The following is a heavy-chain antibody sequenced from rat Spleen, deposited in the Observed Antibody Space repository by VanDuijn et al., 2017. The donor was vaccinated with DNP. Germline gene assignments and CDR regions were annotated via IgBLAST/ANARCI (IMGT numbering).Heavy chain of an antibody. J-gene: IGHJ4*01. CDR1: GFTFSDYN. Sequence: EVQLVESGGGLVQPGRSMKLSCAASGFTFSDYNMAWVRQAPKKGLEWVASISYEGSNTYYGDSVKGRFTISRDNAKNPLYLQMDSLRSEDTATYYCARVQLGYYAMDAWGQGTSVTVSS. CDR2: ISYEGSNT. V-gene: IGHV5-22*01. D-gene: IGHD5-1*01. CDR3: ARVQLGYYAMDA.